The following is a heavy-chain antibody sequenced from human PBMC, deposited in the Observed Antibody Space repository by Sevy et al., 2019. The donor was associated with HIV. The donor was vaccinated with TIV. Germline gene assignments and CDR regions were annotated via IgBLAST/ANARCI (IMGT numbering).Heavy chain of an antibody. J-gene: IGHJ4*02. V-gene: IGHV1-24*01. CDR2: FDPEDGET. D-gene: IGHD3-22*01. Sequence: ASVKVSCKVSGYTLNELSMHWVRQAPGKGLEWMGRFDPEDGETIYAQKFQGRVTMTEDTSTDTDYMELSSLGSEDTAVYYCATAREYYYESSGYFDYWGQGTLVTVSS. CDR3: ATAREYYYESSGYFDY. CDR1: GYTLNELS.